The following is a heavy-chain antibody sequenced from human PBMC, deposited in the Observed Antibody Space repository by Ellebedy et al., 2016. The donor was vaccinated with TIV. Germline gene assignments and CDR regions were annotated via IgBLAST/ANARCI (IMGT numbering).Heavy chain of an antibody. D-gene: IGHD2-2*01. CDR1: GGSFSGYY. CDR3: ARGNIVVVPAARYYYYYYMDV. J-gene: IGHJ6*03. V-gene: IGHV4-34*01. CDR2: INHSGST. Sequence: SETLSLXCAVYGGSFSGYYWSWIRQPPGKGLEWIGEINHSGSTNYNPSLKSRVTISVDTSKNQFSLKLSSVTAADTAVYYCARGNIVVVPAARYYYYYYMDVWGKGTTVTVSS.